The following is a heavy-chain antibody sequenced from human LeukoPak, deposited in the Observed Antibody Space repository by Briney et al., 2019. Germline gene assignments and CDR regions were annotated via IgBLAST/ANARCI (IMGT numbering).Heavy chain of an antibody. D-gene: IGHD2-2*01. CDR1: GYTFTSYD. Sequence: ASVKVSCKASGYTFTSYDINWVRQATGQGLEWMGWMNPNSGNTGYAQKSQGRVTMTRNTSISTAYMELSSLRSEDTAVYYCARVSVIDEHDIVVVPAAMDYYYYYYMDVWGKGTTVTVSS. V-gene: IGHV1-8*01. CDR3: ARVSVIDEHDIVVVPAAMDYYYYYYMDV. J-gene: IGHJ6*03. CDR2: MNPNSGNT.